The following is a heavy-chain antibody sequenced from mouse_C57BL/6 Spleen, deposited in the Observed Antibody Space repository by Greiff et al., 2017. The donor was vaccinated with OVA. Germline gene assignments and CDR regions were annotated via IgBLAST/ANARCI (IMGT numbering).Heavy chain of an antibody. J-gene: IGHJ2*01. V-gene: IGHV14-1*01. CDR2: IDPEDGDT. Sequence: EVKVEESGAELVRPGASVKLSCTASGFNIKDYYMHWVKQRPEQGLEWIGRIDPEDGDTEYAPKFQGKATMTADTSSNTAYLQLSSLTSEDTAVYYCTTPNYYGSSYFDYWGQGTTLTVSS. CDR3: TTPNYYGSSYFDY. D-gene: IGHD1-1*01. CDR1: GFNIKDYY.